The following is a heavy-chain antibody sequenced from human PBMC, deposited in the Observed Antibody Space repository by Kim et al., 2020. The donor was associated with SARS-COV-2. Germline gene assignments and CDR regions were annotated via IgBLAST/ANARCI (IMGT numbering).Heavy chain of an antibody. Sequence: GGSLRLSCAASGFTFSSYGMHWVRQAPGKGLEWVAVISYDGSNKYYADSVKGRFTISRDNSKNTLYLQMNSLRAEDTAVYYCAKSLVVVPAALYYYYGMDVWGQGTTVTVSS. CDR1: GFTFSSYG. CDR3: AKSLVVVPAALYYYYGMDV. CDR2: ISYDGSNK. D-gene: IGHD2-2*01. J-gene: IGHJ6*02. V-gene: IGHV3-30*18.